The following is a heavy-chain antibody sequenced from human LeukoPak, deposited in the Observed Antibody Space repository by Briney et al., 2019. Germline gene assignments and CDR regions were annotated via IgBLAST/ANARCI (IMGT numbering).Heavy chain of an antibody. CDR1: GFTFSNYW. D-gene: IGHD3-16*01. CDR2: IKQDASEM. J-gene: IGHJ4*02. CDR3: ASGGGGMVIGDY. Sequence: GGSLRLSCAASGFTFSNYWMTWVRQAPGKGLEWVANIKQDASEMYYVDSVKGRFTISRDNAKNSLYLQMNSLRAEDTAVYYCASGGGGMVIGDYWGQGTLVTVSS. V-gene: IGHV3-7*02.